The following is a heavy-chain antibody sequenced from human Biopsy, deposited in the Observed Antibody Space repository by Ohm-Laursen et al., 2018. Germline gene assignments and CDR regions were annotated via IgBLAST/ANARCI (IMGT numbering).Heavy chain of an antibody. CDR1: GFSLSAIGVG. Sequence: TQTLTLTCSFSGFSLSAIGVGVGWIRQPPGKALEWLANIYWNGDKRSSPSLRSRLTITNDTSKNQVVLTLINMDPMDTATYYCAHAIYFDSSAYYFDSWGQGTLVTVSS. V-gene: IGHV2-5*01. D-gene: IGHD3-22*01. J-gene: IGHJ4*02. CDR3: AHAIYFDSSAYYFDS. CDR2: IYWNGDK.